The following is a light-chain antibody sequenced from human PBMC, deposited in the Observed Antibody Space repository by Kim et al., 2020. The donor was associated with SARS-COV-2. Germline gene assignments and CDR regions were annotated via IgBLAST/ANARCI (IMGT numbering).Light chain of an antibody. CDR1: QSVSSSY. J-gene: IGKJ3*01. CDR2: GAS. Sequence: SPGEIATLSCRASQSVSSSYLAWYQQKPAQAPRLLIYGASSRATGIPDRFSGSGSGTDFTLTISRLQPEDFAVYYCQQYRSSPFTFGPATKVDIK. V-gene: IGKV3-20*01. CDR3: QQYRSSPFT.